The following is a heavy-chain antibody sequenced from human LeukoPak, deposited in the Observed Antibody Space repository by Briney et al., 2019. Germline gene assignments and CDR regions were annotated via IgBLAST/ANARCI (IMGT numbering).Heavy chain of an antibody. CDR2: ISASATVT. CDR1: GFTFNDYA. CDR3: AKPTPSSTSWYVYYYYYYMDV. V-gene: IGHV3-23*01. J-gene: IGHJ6*03. D-gene: IGHD2-2*01. Sequence: PGGSLRLSCVASGFTFNDYAMTWFRQAPGRGLEWVSTISASATVTYYADSVKGRFTISRDNSKNTLYLQMNSLRAEDTAVYYCAKPTPSSTSWYVYYYYYYMDVWGKGTTVTVSS.